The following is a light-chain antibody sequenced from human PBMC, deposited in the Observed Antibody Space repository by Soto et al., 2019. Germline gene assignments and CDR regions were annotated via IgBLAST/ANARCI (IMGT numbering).Light chain of an antibody. CDR3: QQYDRSAWT. CDR1: QNLGTLY. Sequence: EIVLTQSPGTLSLSPGERGTLSCRASQNLGTLYLAWFQQKSGQAPRLLIYSASRRATGIPDRFTGSGSGTDFTLTISRLEAEEFAVYYCQQYDRSAWTFGQGTKVDIK. V-gene: IGKV3-20*01. J-gene: IGKJ1*01. CDR2: SAS.